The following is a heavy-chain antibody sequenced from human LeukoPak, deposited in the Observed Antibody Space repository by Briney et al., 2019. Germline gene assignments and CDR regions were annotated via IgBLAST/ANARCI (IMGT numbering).Heavy chain of an antibody. D-gene: IGHD3-22*01. CDR3: ARDYDSSGYSD. CDR2: IWYGGSNK. J-gene: IGHJ4*02. CDR1: GFTFSSYG. V-gene: IGHV3-33*01. Sequence: PGRSLRLSCAASGFTFSSYGMHWVRQAPGKGLEWVAVIWYGGSNKYYADSVKGRFTISRDNSKNTLYLQMNSLRAEDTAVYYCARDYDSSGYSDWGQGTLVTVSS.